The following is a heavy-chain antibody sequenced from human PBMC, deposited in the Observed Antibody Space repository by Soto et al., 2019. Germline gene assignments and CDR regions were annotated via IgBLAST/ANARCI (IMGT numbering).Heavy chain of an antibody. CDR2: MNEDGSER. Sequence: EVQLVESGGGLVQPGGSLRLSCAVSGFSFSSAWMPWIRQAPGKGLERVAIMNEDGSERYYVDSVKGRFTISRDNAKNALILQMNSLRGEYTAVYVCARDRADRRFDYWGQGSLVTVSP. CDR1: GFSFSSAW. CDR3: ARDRADRRFDY. J-gene: IGHJ4*02. V-gene: IGHV3-7*03.